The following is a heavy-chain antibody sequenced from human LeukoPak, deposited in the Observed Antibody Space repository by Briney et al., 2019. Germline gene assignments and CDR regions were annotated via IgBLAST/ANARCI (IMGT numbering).Heavy chain of an antibody. CDR2: IRYDGSNK. CDR3: AKDLYGSGSYQIRLFDY. D-gene: IGHD3-10*01. CDR1: GFTFSSYG. V-gene: IGHV3-30*02. J-gene: IGHJ4*02. Sequence: GGSLRLSCAASGFTFSSYGMHWVRQAPGKGLEWVAFIRYDGSNKFYADSVKGRYTISRDNSKNTLYLQMNSLRAEDTAVYYCAKDLYGSGSYQIRLFDYWGQGTLVTVSS.